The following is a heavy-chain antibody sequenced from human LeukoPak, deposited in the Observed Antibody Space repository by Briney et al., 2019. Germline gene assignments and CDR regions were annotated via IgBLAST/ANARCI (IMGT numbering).Heavy chain of an antibody. CDR2: IYPGDSDT. CDR3: ARQEGDYYYYYGMDV. Sequence: GESLKISCKGSGYSFTSYWIGWVRQLPGKGLEWMGIIYPGDSDTRYSPSLQGQVTISADKSISTAYLQWSSLKASDTAMYYCARQEGDYYYYYGMDVWGQGTTVTVSS. J-gene: IGHJ6*02. V-gene: IGHV5-51*01. CDR1: GYSFTSYW.